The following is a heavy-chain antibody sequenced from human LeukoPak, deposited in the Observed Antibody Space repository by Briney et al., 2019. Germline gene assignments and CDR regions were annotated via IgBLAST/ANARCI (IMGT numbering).Heavy chain of an antibody. J-gene: IGHJ3*02. D-gene: IGHD3-16*01. CDR2: INHSGST. V-gene: IGHV4-34*01. Sequence: PSETLSLTCAVYGGSFSGYYWSWIRQPPGKGLEWIGEINHSGSTNYNPSLKSRVTISVDTSKNQFSLKLSSVTAADTAVYYCAQSGLVYDYVWGTGDAFDIWGQGTMVTVSS. CDR1: GGSFSGYY. CDR3: AQSGLVYDYVWGTGDAFDI.